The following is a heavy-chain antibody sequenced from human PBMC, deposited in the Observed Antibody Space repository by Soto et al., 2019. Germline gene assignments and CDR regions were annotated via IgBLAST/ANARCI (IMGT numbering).Heavy chain of an antibody. CDR2: IIPIFGTA. D-gene: IGHD3-22*01. J-gene: IGHJ3*02. CDR1: GGTFSSYA. V-gene: IGHV1-69*13. CDR3: ARDLYYYDSSGYYSDAFDI. Sequence: SVKVSCKASGGTFSSYAISWVRQAPGQGLEWMGGIIPIFGTANYAQKFQGRVTITADESTSTAYMELSSLRSEDTAVYYCARDLYYYDSSGYYSDAFDIWGQGTMVTVSS.